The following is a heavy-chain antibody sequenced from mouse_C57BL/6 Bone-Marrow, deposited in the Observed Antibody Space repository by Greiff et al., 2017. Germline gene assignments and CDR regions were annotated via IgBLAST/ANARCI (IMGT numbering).Heavy chain of an antibody. V-gene: IGHV14-2*01. CDR2: IDPEDGET. CDR1: GFNIKDYY. D-gene: IGHD2-5*01. Sequence: VQLQQSGAELVKPGASVKLSCTASGFNIKDYYMHWVKQRPEQGLEWIGRIDPEDGETKYAPKFQGKATITADTSSNTAYLRLSSLTSEDTAVYYCGSNFLCWYFDVWGTGTTVTVSS. CDR3: GSNFLCWYFDV. J-gene: IGHJ1*03.